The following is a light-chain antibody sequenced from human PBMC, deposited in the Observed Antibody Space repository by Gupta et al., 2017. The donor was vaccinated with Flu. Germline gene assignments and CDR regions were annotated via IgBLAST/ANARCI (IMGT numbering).Light chain of an antibody. Sequence: DIQVTPSPSSLSESLGDRVTITCRASQSISRYINWYQQKPGKAPKLLIYAASSLQSDVPSRFSGSGSGTDFTLTISSLQPEDFATYYCQQSYNTPGTFGQGTKLEIK. J-gene: IGKJ1*01. CDR2: AAS. V-gene: IGKV1-39*01. CDR1: QSISRY. CDR3: QQSYNTPGT.